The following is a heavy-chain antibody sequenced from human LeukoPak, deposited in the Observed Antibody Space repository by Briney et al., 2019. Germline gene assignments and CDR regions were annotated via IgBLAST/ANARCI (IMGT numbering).Heavy chain of an antibody. CDR2: INHSGST. Sequence: SETLSLTCAVYGGSFSGYYWSWIRQPPGKGLEWIGEINHSGSTNYNPSLKSRVTISVDTSKNQFSLKLSSVTAADTAVYYCASLYYDSSGYYYTFDYWGQGTLVTVSS. CDR3: ASLYYDSSGYYYTFDY. J-gene: IGHJ4*02. V-gene: IGHV4-34*01. D-gene: IGHD3-22*01. CDR1: GGSFSGYY.